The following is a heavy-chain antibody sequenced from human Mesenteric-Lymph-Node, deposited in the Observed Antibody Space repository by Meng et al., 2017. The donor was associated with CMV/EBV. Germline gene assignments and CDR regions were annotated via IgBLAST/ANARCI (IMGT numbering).Heavy chain of an antibody. CDR3: AKAAPYFSFWSGYSAYGMDV. CDR2: ISANGGRT. Sequence: GESLKISCAASGFTFSNYAMSWVRQAPGKGLEWVSGISANGGRTYYADSVKGRFTISRDNSKNTLYLQMNSLRAEDTAVYYCAKAAPYFSFWSGYSAYGMDVWGQGTTVTVSS. CDR1: GFTFSNYA. V-gene: IGHV3-23*01. J-gene: IGHJ6*02. D-gene: IGHD3-3*01.